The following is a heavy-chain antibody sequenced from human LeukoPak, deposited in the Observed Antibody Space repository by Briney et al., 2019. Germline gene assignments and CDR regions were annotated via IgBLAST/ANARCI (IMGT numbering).Heavy chain of an antibody. J-gene: IGHJ4*02. CDR2: TYYRSKWYN. CDR3: ARRSPGRGDIDY. CDR1: GDSVSTNVAT. Sequence: SQTLSLTCAISGDSVSTNVATWNWIRQSPSRGLEWLATTYYRSKWYNDFAVSVKSRIAINADTSKNQFSLQLNSMSPEDTAVYYCARRSPGRGDIDYWGPGTLVTVSS. D-gene: IGHD4-17*01. V-gene: IGHV6-1*01.